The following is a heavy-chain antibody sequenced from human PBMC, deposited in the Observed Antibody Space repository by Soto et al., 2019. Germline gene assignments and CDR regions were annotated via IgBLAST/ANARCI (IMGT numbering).Heavy chain of an antibody. Sequence: ASVKVSCKASGYTFTGYYMHWVRQAPGQGLEWMGWINPNSVGTNYAQKFQGWVTMTRDTSISTAYMELSRLRSDDTAVYYCARSTATRPFDYWGQGTLVTVSS. CDR2: INPNSVGT. V-gene: IGHV1-2*04. CDR3: ARSTATRPFDY. CDR1: GYTFTGYY. J-gene: IGHJ4*02. D-gene: IGHD6-25*01.